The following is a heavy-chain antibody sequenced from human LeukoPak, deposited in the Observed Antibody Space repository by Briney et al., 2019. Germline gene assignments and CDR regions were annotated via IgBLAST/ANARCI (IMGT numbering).Heavy chain of an antibody. V-gene: IGHV5-51*01. CDR1: GYTFSTSW. CDR2: IYAGDSDT. D-gene: IGHD3-3*01. Sequence: GESLKISCKASGYTFSTSWIGWMRQMPGKGLEWMGLIYAGDSDTRYSPSFQGQVTISVDRSITTAYLQWSSLKASDTAMYYCTRNRVGVLEWLSRWDAFDIWGQGTMVTVST. J-gene: IGHJ3*02. CDR3: TRNRVGVLEWLSRWDAFDI.